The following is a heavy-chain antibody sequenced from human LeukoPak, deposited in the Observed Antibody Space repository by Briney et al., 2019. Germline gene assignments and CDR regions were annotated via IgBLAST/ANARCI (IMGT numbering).Heavy chain of an antibody. CDR3: ARGLYDCSSTSCYFGFDP. Sequence: GGSLRLSCADSGFTFSSYSMNWVRQAPGKGPEWVSYFNNVDKTIQYADSVKGRFTISRDNAKNSLYLQMNSLRAEDTAVYYCARGLYDCSSTSCYFGFDPWGQGTLVTVSS. D-gene: IGHD2-2*01. CDR1: GFTFSSYS. V-gene: IGHV3-48*01. J-gene: IGHJ5*02. CDR2: FNNVDKTI.